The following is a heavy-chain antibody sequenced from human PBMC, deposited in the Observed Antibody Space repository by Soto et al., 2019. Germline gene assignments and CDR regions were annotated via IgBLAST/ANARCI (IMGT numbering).Heavy chain of an antibody. D-gene: IGHD3-10*01. CDR3: ARGVYGSGSYYIGDAFDM. J-gene: IGHJ3*02. Sequence: VGSLRLSCAVSGFTVSYNYMNWVRQAPGKGLEWVSVIYRGGDTFYADSVKGRFTISRDNSKNTLYLQMNSLRAEGTAVYYCARGVYGSGSYYIGDAFDMWGRGTMVTVSS. V-gene: IGHV3-53*01. CDR2: IYRGGDT. CDR1: GFTVSYNY.